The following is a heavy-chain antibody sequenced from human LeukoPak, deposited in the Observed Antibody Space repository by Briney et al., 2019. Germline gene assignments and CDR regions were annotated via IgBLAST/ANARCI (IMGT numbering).Heavy chain of an antibody. D-gene: IGHD5-18*01. CDR1: GFTFSSYE. Sequence: GGSLRLSCVASGFTFSSYEMNWVRQSPGKGLEWVSYISRSGSITYYADSVKGRFTISRDNAKNSMYLQMNSLRAEDTAVYYCAALGYNYSYFDYWGQGTLVTVSS. CDR2: ISRSGSIT. CDR3: AALGYNYSYFDY. V-gene: IGHV3-48*03. J-gene: IGHJ4*02.